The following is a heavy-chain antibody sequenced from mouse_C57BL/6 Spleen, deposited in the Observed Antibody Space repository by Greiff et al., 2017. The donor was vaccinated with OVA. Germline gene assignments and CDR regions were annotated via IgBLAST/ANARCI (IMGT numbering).Heavy chain of an antibody. D-gene: IGHD1-1*01. J-gene: IGHJ1*03. CDR1: GYTFTSYW. Sequence: QVQLQQPGAELVKPGASVKMSCKASGYTFTSYWITWVKQRPGQGLEWIGDIYPGSGSTNYNEKFKSKATLTVDTSSSTAYMQLSSLTSEDSAVYYCARTGTTVPSFDVWGTGTTVTVSS. CDR3: ARTGTTVPSFDV. V-gene: IGHV1-55*01. CDR2: IYPGSGST.